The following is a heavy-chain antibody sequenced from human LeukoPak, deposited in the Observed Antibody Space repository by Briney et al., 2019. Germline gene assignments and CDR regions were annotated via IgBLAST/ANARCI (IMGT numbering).Heavy chain of an antibody. CDR3: AKDADYGDYVAYTNWFDP. Sequence: GGSLRLSCAASGFTFSSYAMSWVRQAPGKGLEWVSAISGSGGSTYYADSVKGRFTISRDNSKNTLYLQMNSLRAEDTAVYYCAKDADYGDYVAYTNWFDPWGQGTLVTVPS. V-gene: IGHV3-23*01. J-gene: IGHJ5*02. CDR2: ISGSGGST. CDR1: GFTFSSYA. D-gene: IGHD4-17*01.